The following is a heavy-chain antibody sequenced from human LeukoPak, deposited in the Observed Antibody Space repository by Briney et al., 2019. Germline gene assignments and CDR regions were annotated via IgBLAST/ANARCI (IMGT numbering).Heavy chain of an antibody. D-gene: IGHD2-2*01. CDR3: ARDRGYCSSTSCRNWFDP. J-gene: IGHJ5*02. CDR2: INMYTANP. V-gene: IGHV7-4-1*02. CDR1: GYTFTRYA. Sequence: ASVKVSCKASGYTFTRYAINWLRQAPGQGLEWMGWINMYTANPANAQGFTERFVFSLDTSVTTAYLQISNLKTEDTAVYYCARDRGYCSSTSCRNWFDPWGQGTLVTVSS.